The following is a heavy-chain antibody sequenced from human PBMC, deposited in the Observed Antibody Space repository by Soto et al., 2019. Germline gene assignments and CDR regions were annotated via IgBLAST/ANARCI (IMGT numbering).Heavy chain of an antibody. V-gene: IGHV3-73*02. CDR3: TTYYGDYLFYDY. Sequence: EVQLVESGGGLVQPGGSLKLSCTASGFTFSGSTMHWVRQASGKGLEWVGRIRSKANSYATAYAASVKGRFTISRDDSQNTAYLQMNSLKTEDTDVYYCTTYYGDYLFYDYWGQGTLVTVSS. J-gene: IGHJ4*02. CDR1: GFTFSGST. D-gene: IGHD4-17*01. CDR2: IRSKANSYAT.